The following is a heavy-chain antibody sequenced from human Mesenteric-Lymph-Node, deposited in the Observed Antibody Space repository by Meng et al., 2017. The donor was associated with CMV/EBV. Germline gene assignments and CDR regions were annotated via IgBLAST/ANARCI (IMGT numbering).Heavy chain of an antibody. CDR1: GGSISSSSYY. J-gene: IGHJ4*02. D-gene: IGHD5-24*01. Sequence: SETLSLTCTVSGGSISSSSYYWGWIRQPPGKGPEWIGSIYYSGSTYYNPSLKSRVTISVDTSKNQFSLKLSSVTAADTAVYYCARLEMATIALGTWGQGTLVTVSS. CDR2: IYYSGST. CDR3: ARLEMATIALGT. V-gene: IGHV4-39*01.